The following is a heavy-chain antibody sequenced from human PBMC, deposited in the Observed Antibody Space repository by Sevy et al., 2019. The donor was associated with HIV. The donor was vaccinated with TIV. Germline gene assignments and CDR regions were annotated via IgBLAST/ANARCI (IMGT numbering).Heavy chain of an antibody. CDR3: ARDKLLPVMVSMVRGALSYYFDY. D-gene: IGHD3-10*01. Sequence: GGSLRLSCAASGFTFSDYGMHWVRQTPGKGLEWVAVIWYDGSTKYYADSVKGRFTISRDNSKNTPYLQMNSLRAEDTAVYYCARDKLLPVMVSMVRGALSYYFDYWGQGTLVTVSS. V-gene: IGHV3-33*01. CDR2: IWYDGSTK. J-gene: IGHJ4*02. CDR1: GFTFSDYG.